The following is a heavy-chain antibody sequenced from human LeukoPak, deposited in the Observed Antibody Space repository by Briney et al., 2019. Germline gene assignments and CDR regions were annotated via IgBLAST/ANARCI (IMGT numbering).Heavy chain of an antibody. CDR1: GFTFGNFG. J-gene: IGHJ4*02. CDR2: ISSSSSYI. CDR3: ARVRVHGRVVTPPGY. D-gene: IGHD4-23*01. Sequence: PGGSLRLSCAASGFTFGNFGMNWVRQAPGKGLEWVSSISSSSSYIYYADSVKGRFTISRDNAKNSLYLQMNSLRAEDTAVYYCARVRVHGRVVTPPGYWGQGTLVTVSS. V-gene: IGHV3-21*01.